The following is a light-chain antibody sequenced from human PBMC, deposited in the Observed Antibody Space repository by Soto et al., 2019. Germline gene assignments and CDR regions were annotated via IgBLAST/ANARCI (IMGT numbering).Light chain of an antibody. V-gene: IGKV1-5*01. CDR1: QSVSGW. CDR3: QQYETFSGT. CDR2: DAS. J-gene: IGKJ1*01. Sequence: DLHMTQSPSTLSASVGYTVTVTCRASQSVSGWLAWYQQKPGEAPKLLIYDASALPRGVPSRFSGSGSGTKFTLTIASLQPDDFATYYCQQYETFSGTFGPGTKVDIK.